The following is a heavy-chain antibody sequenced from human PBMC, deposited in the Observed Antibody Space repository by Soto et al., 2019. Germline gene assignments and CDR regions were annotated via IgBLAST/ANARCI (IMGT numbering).Heavy chain of an antibody. CDR1: GYTFTNDG. Sequence: QVQLVQSGAEVKKPGASVKVSCKASGYTFTNDGISWVRQAPGQGLEWVGWISAYNGNTNYAQKLQDSVTMTTDTSTSTAYMELRSLRSDDTATYYCARLTDYGDYEYFDYWGQGTLVTVSS. D-gene: IGHD4-17*01. CDR3: ARLTDYGDYEYFDY. J-gene: IGHJ4*02. CDR2: ISAYNGNT. V-gene: IGHV1-18*01.